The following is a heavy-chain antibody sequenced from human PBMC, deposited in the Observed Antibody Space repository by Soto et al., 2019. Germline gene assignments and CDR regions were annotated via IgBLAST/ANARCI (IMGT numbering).Heavy chain of an antibody. D-gene: IGHD3-10*01. CDR2: INPNSGGT. CDR1: GYTFTGYC. J-gene: IGHJ6*02. V-gene: IGHV1-2*04. Sequence: GASVKVSCKASGYTFTGYCMHWVRQAPGQGLEWMGWINPNSGGTNYAQKFQGWVTMTRDTSISTAYMELSRLRSDDTAVYYCARDLEAFRGPYYYYYGMDVWGQGTTVTVSS. CDR3: ARDLEAFRGPYYYYYGMDV.